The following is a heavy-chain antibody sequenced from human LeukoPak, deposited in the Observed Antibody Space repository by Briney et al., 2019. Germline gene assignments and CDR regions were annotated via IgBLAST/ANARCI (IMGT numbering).Heavy chain of an antibody. V-gene: IGHV3-43*02. CDR1: GFTFDDYA. J-gene: IGHJ4*02. CDR3: ASSVSYYGSGRPNDY. CDR2: ISGDGGST. Sequence: GGPLRLSCAASGFTFDDYAMHWVRQAPGKGLEWVSLISGDGGSTYYADSVKGRFTISRDNSKNSLYLQMNSLRTEDTALYYCASSVSYYGSGRPNDYWGQGTLVTVSS. D-gene: IGHD3-10*01.